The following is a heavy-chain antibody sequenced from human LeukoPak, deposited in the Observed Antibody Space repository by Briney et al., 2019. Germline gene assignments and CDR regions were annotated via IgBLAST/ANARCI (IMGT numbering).Heavy chain of an antibody. J-gene: IGHJ4*02. CDR2: INPNSGGT. Sequence: GASVKVSCKASGYTFTGYYMHWVRQAPGQGLEWMGRINPNSGGTNYAQKFQGRVTMTRDTSISTAYMELSRLRSDDTAVYYCARGSTGPRGVIPFDYWGQGTLVTVSS. D-gene: IGHD3-10*01. CDR3: ARGSTGPRGVIPFDY. V-gene: IGHV1-2*06. CDR1: GYTFTGYY.